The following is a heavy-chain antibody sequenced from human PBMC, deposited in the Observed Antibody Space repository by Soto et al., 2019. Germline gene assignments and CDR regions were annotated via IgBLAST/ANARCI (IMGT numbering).Heavy chain of an antibody. CDR1: GGTFSSYA. Sequence: GASVKVSCKASGGTFSSYAISWVRQAPGQGLEWMGGIIPIFGTANYAQKFQGRVTITADESTSTAYMELSSLRSEDTAVYYCASERPYESGIVVVTAIPMSDYGMDVWGQGTTVTVSS. CDR2: IIPIFGTA. J-gene: IGHJ6*02. D-gene: IGHD2-21*02. CDR3: ASERPYESGIVVVTAIPMSDYGMDV. V-gene: IGHV1-69*13.